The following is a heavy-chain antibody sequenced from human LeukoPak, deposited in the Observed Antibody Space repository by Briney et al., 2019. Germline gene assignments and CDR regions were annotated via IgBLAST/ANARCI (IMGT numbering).Heavy chain of an antibody. J-gene: IGHJ4*02. CDR3: ASSGWGEYYFDY. V-gene: IGHV1-69*05. CDR2: TIPIFGTA. D-gene: IGHD6-19*01. CDR1: GGTFSSYA. Sequence: ASVKVSCKASGGTFSSYAISWVRQAPGQGLEWMGRTIPIFGTANYAQKFQGRVTITTDESTSTAYMELRSLRSDDTAVYYCASSGWGEYYFDYWGQGTLVTVSS.